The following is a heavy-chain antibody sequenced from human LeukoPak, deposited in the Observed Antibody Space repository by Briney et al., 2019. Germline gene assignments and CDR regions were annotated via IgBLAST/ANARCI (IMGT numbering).Heavy chain of an antibody. CDR3: ARGQSGSYLPPSDY. CDR1: GYTFTTYG. D-gene: IGHD1-26*01. CDR2: ISAYTGNT. Sequence: ASVKVSCKASGYTFTTYGVSWVRQAPGQGLEWMGWISAYTGNTNYAQKLQGRVTMTTDTSTSTAYMELRSLRSDDTAVYYCARGQSGSYLPPSDYWGQGTLVTVSS. J-gene: IGHJ4*02. V-gene: IGHV1-18*01.